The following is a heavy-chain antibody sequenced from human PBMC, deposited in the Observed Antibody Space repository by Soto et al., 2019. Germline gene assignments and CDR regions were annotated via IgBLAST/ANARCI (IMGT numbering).Heavy chain of an antibody. J-gene: IGHJ4*02. D-gene: IGHD4-4*01. Sequence: SETLSLTCTVSGGSISSGDYYWSWIRQHPGKGLEWIGYIYYSGSTYYNPSLKSRVTISVDTSKNQFSLKLSSVTAADTAVYYCARDRDSNFHSFDYWGQGTLVTVSS. CDR2: IYYSGST. CDR3: ARDRDSNFHSFDY. CDR1: GGSISSGDYY. V-gene: IGHV4-31*03.